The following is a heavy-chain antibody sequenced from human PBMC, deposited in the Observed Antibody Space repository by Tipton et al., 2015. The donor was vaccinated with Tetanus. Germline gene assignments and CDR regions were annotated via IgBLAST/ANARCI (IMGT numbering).Heavy chain of an antibody. CDR1: GGSFSDYY. CDR3: ARGTGDY. V-gene: IGHV4-34*01. Sequence: TLSLTCAVSGGSFSDYYWTWIRQSPGKGLEWIGEINHGGGSNYNPSLKSRVTISVDTSKNQFSLKLSSVTAADTAVYYCARGTGDYWGQGTLVTVSS. D-gene: IGHD1-14*01. J-gene: IGHJ4*02. CDR2: INHGGGS.